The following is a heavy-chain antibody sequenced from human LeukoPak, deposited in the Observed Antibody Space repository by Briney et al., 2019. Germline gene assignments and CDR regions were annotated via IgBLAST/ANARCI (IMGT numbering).Heavy chain of an antibody. CDR3: VRESTSSGYYYAPDY. CDR1: GFSFRTYA. CDR2: ISGSGATT. Sequence: GGSLRLSCAASGFSFRTYAMTWVRQAPGKGLEWVSSISGSGATTYNADPLKGRFTISRDNSKNTLYLQMNSLRAEDTAVYYCVRESTSSGYYYAPDYWGQGTLVTVSS. J-gene: IGHJ4*02. V-gene: IGHV3-23*01. D-gene: IGHD3-22*01.